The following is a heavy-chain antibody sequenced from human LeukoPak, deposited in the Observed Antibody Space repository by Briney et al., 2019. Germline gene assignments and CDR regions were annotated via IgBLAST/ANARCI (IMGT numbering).Heavy chain of an antibody. CDR3: ARAPYGSGREPSPYDY. Sequence: SETLSLTCAVYGGSFSGYYWSWIRQPPGKGLEWIGEINHSGSTYYNPSLKSRVTISVDRSKNQFSLKLSSVTAADTAVYYCARAPYGSGREPSPYDYWGQGTLVTVSS. J-gene: IGHJ4*02. D-gene: IGHD3-10*01. CDR1: GGSFSGYY. V-gene: IGHV4-34*01. CDR2: INHSGST.